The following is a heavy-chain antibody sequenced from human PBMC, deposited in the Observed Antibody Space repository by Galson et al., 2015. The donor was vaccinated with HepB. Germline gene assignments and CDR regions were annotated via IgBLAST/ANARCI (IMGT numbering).Heavy chain of an antibody. CDR1: GYSFTTSW. CDR3: ARQMTTSWLDP. V-gene: IGHV5-51*01. CDR2: IYPGDSDT. Sequence: QSGAEVKKPGESLKISCEGSGYSFTTSWIAWVRQMPGKGLEWMGFIYPGDSDTRYSPSFQGQVTISADKSINTAYLQWTSLKASDTAMYYCARQMTTSWLDPWGQGTLVTVSS. D-gene: IGHD4-17*01. J-gene: IGHJ5*02.